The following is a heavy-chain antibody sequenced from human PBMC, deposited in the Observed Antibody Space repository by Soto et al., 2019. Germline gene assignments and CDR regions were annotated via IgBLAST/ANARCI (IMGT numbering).Heavy chain of an antibody. Sequence: KAXETLSRTFSVSGDSSTTNRNYWGWIRQPPGKVLQWIVNVYWTGITFSHPSLTSRVFISVDTSKNEFSLRLTSVTAADTAVYYCARSHYTYVLLIDYWRQGTLVTVSS. D-gene: IGHD3-10*02. J-gene: IGHJ4*02. CDR3: ARSHYTYVLLIDY. CDR2: VYWTGIT. V-gene: IGHV4-39*01. CDR1: GDSSTTNRNY.